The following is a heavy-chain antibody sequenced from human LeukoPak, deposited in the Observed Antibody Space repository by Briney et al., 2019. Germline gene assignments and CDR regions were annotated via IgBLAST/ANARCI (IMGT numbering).Heavy chain of an antibody. V-gene: IGHV3-23*01. J-gene: IGHJ4*02. CDR1: GFTFSSYA. CDR2: ISGSGGST. CDR3: AKHLVAATRSRFDY. D-gene: IGHD2-15*01. Sequence: GGSPRLSCAASGFTFSSYAMSWVRQAPGKGLEWVSAISGSGGSTYYADSVKGRFTISRDNSKNTLYLQMNSLRAEDTAVYYCAKHLVAATRSRFDYWGQGTQVTVSS.